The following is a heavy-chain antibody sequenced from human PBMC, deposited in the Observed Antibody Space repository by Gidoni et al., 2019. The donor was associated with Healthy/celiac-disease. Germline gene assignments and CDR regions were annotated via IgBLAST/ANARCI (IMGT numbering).Heavy chain of an antibody. Sequence: QITLKESGPTLVQPTPTLTLPCTFSGFSLRTAGMGMGWIRQPPEKALESLALIFWDDDNRYSPSLRSRLTITKDTSKSQVVLKMTKVDPVDAATYDCVRRGQTTYFDYWGQGTLVTVSS. CDR2: IFWDDDN. J-gene: IGHJ4*02. CDR1: GFSLRTAGMG. D-gene: IGHD4-17*01. CDR3: VRRGQTTYFDY. V-gene: IGHV2-5*02.